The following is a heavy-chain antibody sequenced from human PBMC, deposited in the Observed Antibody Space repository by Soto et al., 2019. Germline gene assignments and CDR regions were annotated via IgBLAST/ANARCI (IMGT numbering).Heavy chain of an antibody. Sequence: SGGSLRLSCAASGFTFSSYAMSWVRQAPGKGLEWVSAIDGGGGSTFYADSVKGRFTISRDNSKNTLYLQMNSLRADDTAVYYCAKYYYDTSTFSLDSWGQGTLVTVSS. D-gene: IGHD3-22*01. J-gene: IGHJ4*02. CDR2: IDGGGGST. V-gene: IGHV3-23*01. CDR1: GFTFSSYA. CDR3: AKYYYDTSTFSLDS.